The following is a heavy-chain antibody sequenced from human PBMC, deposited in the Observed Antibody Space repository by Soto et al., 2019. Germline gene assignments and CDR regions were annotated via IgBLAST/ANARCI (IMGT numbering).Heavy chain of an antibody. V-gene: IGHV4-39*01. CDR2: IYYSGST. J-gene: IGHJ4*02. Sequence: QLQLQESGPGLVKPSETLSLTCTVSGGSISSSSYYWGWIRQPPGKGLEWIGSIYYSGSTYYNPSLKSRVTISVDTSKNQFSLKLSSVTAADTAVYYCARRCSGGSCESSEFDYWGQGTLVTVSS. D-gene: IGHD2-15*01. CDR3: ARRCSGGSCESSEFDY. CDR1: GGSISSSSYY.